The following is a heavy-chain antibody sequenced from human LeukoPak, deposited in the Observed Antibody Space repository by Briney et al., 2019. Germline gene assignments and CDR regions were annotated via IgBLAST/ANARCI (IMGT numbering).Heavy chain of an antibody. D-gene: IGHD3-22*01. J-gene: IGHJ4*02. CDR2: IIPIFGTA. CDR1: GGTFSSYA. Sequence: SVKFSCKASGGTFSSYAISWVRQAPGQGLEWMGGIIPIFGTANYAQKFQGRVTITADESTSTAYMELSSLRSEDTAVYYCAKDEDDSRDTDYWGQGTLVTVSS. V-gene: IGHV1-69*13. CDR3: AKDEDDSRDTDY.